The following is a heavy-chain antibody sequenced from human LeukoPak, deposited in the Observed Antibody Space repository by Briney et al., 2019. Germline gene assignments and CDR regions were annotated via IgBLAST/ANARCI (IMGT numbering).Heavy chain of an antibody. D-gene: IGHD3-10*01. V-gene: IGHV3-23*01. Sequence: GGSLRLSGAASGFTFSSYAMSWVRQAPGKGLEWVSAISGSGGSTYYADSVKGRFTISRDNSKNTLYLQMNSLRAEGTAVYYCAKGTVVLLWFGELLHWGQGTLVTVSS. J-gene: IGHJ4*02. CDR2: ISGSGGST. CDR1: GFTFSSYA. CDR3: AKGTVVLLWFGELLH.